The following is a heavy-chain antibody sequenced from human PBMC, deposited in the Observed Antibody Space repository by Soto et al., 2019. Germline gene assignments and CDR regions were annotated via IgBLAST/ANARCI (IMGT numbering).Heavy chain of an antibody. CDR3: ARELSSSWRFDY. CDR2: MNPNSGNT. D-gene: IGHD6-13*01. CDR1: GYTFTSYD. V-gene: IGHV1-8*01. Sequence: QVQLVQSGAEVKKPGDSVKVSCKASGYTFTSYDINWVRQATVQGLEWMGWMNPNSGNTGYAQKFQGRATMTRNTSISTAYMELSSLKSEDTAVYYCARELSSSWRFDYWGQGTLVTVSS. J-gene: IGHJ4*02.